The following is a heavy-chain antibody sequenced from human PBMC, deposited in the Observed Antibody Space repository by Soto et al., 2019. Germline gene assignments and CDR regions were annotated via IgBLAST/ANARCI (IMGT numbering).Heavy chain of an antibody. CDR1: GGSISSGGYY. V-gene: IGHV4-31*03. CDR3: ARVLKYSYDSSGYLFDP. J-gene: IGHJ5*02. D-gene: IGHD3-22*01. Sequence: PSETLSLTCTVSGGSISSGGYYWSWIRQHPGKGLEWIGYIYYSGSTYYNPSLKSRVTISVDTSKNQFSLKLSSVTAADTAVYYCARVLKYSYDSSGYLFDPWGQGILVTVSS. CDR2: IYYSGST.